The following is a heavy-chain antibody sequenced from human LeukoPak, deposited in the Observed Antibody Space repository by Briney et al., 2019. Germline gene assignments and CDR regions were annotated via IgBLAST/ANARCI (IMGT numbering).Heavy chain of an antibody. CDR2: INHSGST. D-gene: IGHD3-16*01. V-gene: IGHV4-38-2*02. CDR3: AREGIRPLFADAFDI. CDR1: GYSISSGYY. Sequence: SETLSLTCTVSGYSISSGYYWGWIRQPPGKGLEWIGEINHSGSTNYNPSLKSRVTISVDTSKNQFSLKLSSVTAADTAVYYCAREGIRPLFADAFDIWGQGTMVTVSS. J-gene: IGHJ3*02.